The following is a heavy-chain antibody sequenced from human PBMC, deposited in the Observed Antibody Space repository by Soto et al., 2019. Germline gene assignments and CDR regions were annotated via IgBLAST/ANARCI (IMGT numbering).Heavy chain of an antibody. D-gene: IGHD5-12*01. CDR1: GGSIRSYY. CDR3: ARSRRYSGYPPGYYYYGMDV. Sequence: SETLSLTCTVSGGSIRSYYCSWMRQPPGKGLEWIGYIYYSGSTNYNPSLKSRVTISVDTSKNQFSLKLSSVTAADTAVYYCARSRRYSGYPPGYYYYGMDVWGQGTTVTVSS. CDR2: IYYSGST. J-gene: IGHJ6*02. V-gene: IGHV4-59*01.